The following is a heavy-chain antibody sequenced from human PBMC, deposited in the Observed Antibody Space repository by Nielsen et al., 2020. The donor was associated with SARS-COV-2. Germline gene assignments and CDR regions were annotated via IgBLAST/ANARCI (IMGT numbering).Heavy chain of an antibody. J-gene: IGHJ6*03. V-gene: IGHV1-18*04. D-gene: IGHD2-15*01. CDR3: ARAVGSAFYYYYIDV. Sequence: ASVKVSCKASGYTFNNNGFSWVRQAPGQGLEWVGWVSAYNANTNYAQKLQGRVTMTTDTSTSTAYMELRSLRSDDTAVYYCARAVGSAFYYYYIDVWGQGTAVTVSS. CDR1: GYTFNNNG. CDR2: VSAYNANT.